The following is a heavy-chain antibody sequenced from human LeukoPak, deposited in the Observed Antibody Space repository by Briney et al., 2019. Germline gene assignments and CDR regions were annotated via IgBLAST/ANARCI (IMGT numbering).Heavy chain of an antibody. J-gene: IGHJ3*02. CDR3: ARYRAFDI. V-gene: IGHV4-59*01. CDR1: GGSLSNYY. Sequence: PSETLSLTCTVSGGSLSNYYWSWIRQPPGKGLEWIGNIYYSGSTNYNPSLMSRVTISVDTSKNQLSQKLTSVTAADTAVYYCARYRAFDIWARGTLVTVSS. CDR2: IYYSGST.